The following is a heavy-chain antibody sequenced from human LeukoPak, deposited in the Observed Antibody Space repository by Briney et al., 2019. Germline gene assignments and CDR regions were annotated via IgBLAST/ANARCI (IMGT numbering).Heavy chain of an antibody. Sequence: PSETLSLTCTVSGGSINTQYWSWIRQPAGKGLEWIGRIYSSGSTHYNTSLMTRLTMSVDTSKKQISLNQHSVTAADTAVYYCARAVRGVIDYFDYWGQGTLVTVSS. CDR3: ARAVRGVIDYFDY. V-gene: IGHV4-4*07. J-gene: IGHJ4*02. D-gene: IGHD3-10*01. CDR1: GGSINTQY. CDR2: IYSSGST.